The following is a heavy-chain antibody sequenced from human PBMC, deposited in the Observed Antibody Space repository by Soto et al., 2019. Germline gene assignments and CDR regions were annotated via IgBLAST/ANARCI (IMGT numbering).Heavy chain of an antibody. D-gene: IGHD3-22*01. V-gene: IGHV4-30-2*01. J-gene: IGHJ3*02. CDR1: GGSVNTAGYS. CDR3: ARVPISYDSSGYYHYGTFDI. Sequence: SETLSLTCAVSGGSVNTAGYSWSWIRQPPGKRLEWIGYIYHSGSAYYNPSLKSRVTISLDRSNNHFSLKLISVTAADTAVYYCARVPISYDSSGYYHYGTFDIWGQGTMVTVSS. CDR2: IYHSGSA.